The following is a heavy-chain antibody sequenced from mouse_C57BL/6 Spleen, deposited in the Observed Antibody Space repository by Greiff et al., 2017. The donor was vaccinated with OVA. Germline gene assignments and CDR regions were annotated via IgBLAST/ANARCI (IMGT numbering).Heavy chain of an antibody. D-gene: IGHD2-3*01. Sequence: EVKLVESGPGLVKPSQSLSLTCSVTGYSITSGYYWNWIRQFPGNKLEWMGYISYDGSNNYNPSLKNRISITRDTSKNQFFLKLNSVTTEDTATYYCAREGNYDGYPFAYWGQGTLVTVSA. CDR3: AREGNYDGYPFAY. CDR1: GYSITSGYY. J-gene: IGHJ3*01. CDR2: ISYDGSN. V-gene: IGHV3-6*01.